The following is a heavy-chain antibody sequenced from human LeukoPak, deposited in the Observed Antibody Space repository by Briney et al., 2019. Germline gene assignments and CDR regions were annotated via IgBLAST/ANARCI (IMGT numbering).Heavy chain of an antibody. Sequence: SETLSLTCTVSGGSIGSSSYYWGWIRQPPGKGLAWIGSIYYSGSTYYNPSLKSRVTISVDTSKNQFSLKLSSVTAADTAVYYCARARLGEFDYWGQGTLVTVSS. CDR1: GGSIGSSSYY. V-gene: IGHV4-39*07. D-gene: IGHD3-16*01. J-gene: IGHJ4*02. CDR2: IYYSGST. CDR3: ARARLGEFDY.